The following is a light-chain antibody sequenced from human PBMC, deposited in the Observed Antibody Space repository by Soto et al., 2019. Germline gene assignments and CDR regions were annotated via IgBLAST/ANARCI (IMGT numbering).Light chain of an antibody. J-gene: IGKJ1*01. CDR1: QSLVHSDGIAY. CDR2: KVS. CDR3: HEYNTWPWT. V-gene: IGKV2-30*02. Sequence: DVVMTQSPLSLPVTLGQPSSISCRSNQSLVHSDGIAYFSWFQQRPGRSPRRLIYKVSNRDSGVPARFSGSGSGTDFALKISRVEAEDVGVYYCHEYNTWPWTFGQGTKVDI.